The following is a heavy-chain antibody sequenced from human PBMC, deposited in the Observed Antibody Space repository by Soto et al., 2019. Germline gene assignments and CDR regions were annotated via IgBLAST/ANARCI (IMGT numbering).Heavy chain of an antibody. CDR3: ARSRSWDGLDF. CDR2: IYHGGTT. V-gene: IGHV4-30-2*01. J-gene: IGHJ3*01. Sequence: QLRLQESGSGLLKPSQTLSLTCAVSGGSVSSGDFSWCWIRQPPGKGLEWVGYIYHGGTTSYHPSLKRRLTISLDRSNTQFSLKLASVTAADSAVYFCARSRSWDGLDFWGQGALVTVS. D-gene: IGHD3-10*01. CDR1: GGSVSSGDFS.